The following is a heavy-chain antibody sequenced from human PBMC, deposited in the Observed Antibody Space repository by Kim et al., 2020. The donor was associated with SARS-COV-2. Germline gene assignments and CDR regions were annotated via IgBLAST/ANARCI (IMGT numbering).Heavy chain of an antibody. Sequence: GGSLRLSCAASGFTFSSYWMSWVRQAPGKGLEWVANIKHDGSEKYYVDSVKGRFTISRDNAKNSLYLQMNSLRVEDTAVYYCARTIRYCSSTSCSYYYYYMDVWGKGTTVTVSS. J-gene: IGHJ6*03. CDR2: IKHDGSEK. CDR3: ARTIRYCSSTSCSYYYYYMDV. D-gene: IGHD2-2*01. CDR1: GFTFSSYW. V-gene: IGHV3-7*01.